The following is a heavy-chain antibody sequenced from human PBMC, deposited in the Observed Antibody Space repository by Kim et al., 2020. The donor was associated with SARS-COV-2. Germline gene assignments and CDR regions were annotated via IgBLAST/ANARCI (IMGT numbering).Heavy chain of an antibody. CDR3: ARVLIKYNWNQIMRVGFDY. CDR2: INHSGST. CDR1: GGSFSGYY. J-gene: IGHJ4*02. V-gene: IGHV4-34*01. Sequence: SETLSLTCAVYGGSFSGYYWSWIRQPPGKGLEWIGEINHSGSTNYNPSLKSRVTISVDTSKNQFSLKLSSVTAADTAVYYCARVLIKYNWNQIMRVGFDYWGQGTLVTVSS. D-gene: IGHD1-20*01.